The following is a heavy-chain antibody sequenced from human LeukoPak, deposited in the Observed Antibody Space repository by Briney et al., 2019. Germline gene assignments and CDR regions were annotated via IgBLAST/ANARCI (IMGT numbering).Heavy chain of an antibody. D-gene: IGHD1-26*01. CDR3: VRHVRSAGARWLDP. CDR1: GYTFTDNW. V-gene: IGHV5-51*01. Sequence: GESLKISCKVSGYTFTDNWIGWVRQMPGKGLEWMGIIFPHDSSTRYRPSFQGQVTISVDKSINTAYLQWISLKASDTAMYYCVRHVRSAGARWLDPWGQGTLVTVSS. CDR2: IFPHDSST. J-gene: IGHJ5*02.